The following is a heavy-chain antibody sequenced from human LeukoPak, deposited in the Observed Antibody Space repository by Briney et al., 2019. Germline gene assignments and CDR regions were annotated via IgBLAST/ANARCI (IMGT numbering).Heavy chain of an antibody. J-gene: IGHJ6*03. D-gene: IGHD3-9*01. CDR2: INPNTGGT. Sequence: ASVKVSCKASGYTFTHYYMHWVRQAPGQGLEWMGWINPNTGGTNYAQNFQGRVTMTRDTSISTAYMELSSLRSEDTAVYYCARAPSPILRYFDWLLPHYYYYYYYMDVWGKGTTVTVSS. CDR1: GYTFTHYY. CDR3: ARAPSPILRYFDWLLPHYYYYYYYMDV. V-gene: IGHV1-2*02.